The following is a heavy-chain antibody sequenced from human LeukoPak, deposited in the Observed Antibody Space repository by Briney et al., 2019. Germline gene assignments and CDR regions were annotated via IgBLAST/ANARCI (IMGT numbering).Heavy chain of an antibody. CDR3: AAHQYGDSIDY. J-gene: IGHJ4*02. CDR1: GFTFSSYA. V-gene: IGHV3-30-3*01. D-gene: IGHD4-17*01. CDR2: ISYDGSNK. Sequence: GGSLRLSCAASGFTFSSYAMHWVRQAPGKGLEWVAVISYDGSNKYYADSVKGRFTISRDNSKNTLYLQMNSLRAEDTAVYYCAAHQYGDSIDYWGQGTLVTVSS.